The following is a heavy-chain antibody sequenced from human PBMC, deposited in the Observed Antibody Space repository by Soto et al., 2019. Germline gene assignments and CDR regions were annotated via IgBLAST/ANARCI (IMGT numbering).Heavy chain of an antibody. CDR1: GGSMTSYY. CDR2: IYYSGST. CDR3: ARAGGYSGYWAY. V-gene: IGHV4-59*01. D-gene: IGHD5-12*01. Sequence: QVQLQESGPGLVKPSETLSLTCTVSGGSMTSYYWSWIRQPPGQGLEWIGYIYYSGSTDYNPSLKSRXXLXVXPSKKRFSLKLSSVTAAVTAVYYCARAGGYSGYWAYWGQGTLVTVSS. J-gene: IGHJ4*02.